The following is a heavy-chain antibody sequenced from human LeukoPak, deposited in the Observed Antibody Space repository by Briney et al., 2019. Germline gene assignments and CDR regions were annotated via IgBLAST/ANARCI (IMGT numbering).Heavy chain of an antibody. CDR1: GFTVSNSN. V-gene: IGHV3-53*01. CDR2: IYSGGST. D-gene: IGHD6-6*01. Sequence: GGSLRLSCSASGFTVSNSNMNWVRQAPGKGLKWISVIYSGGSTHYADSVKGRFTISRDNSKNTLFLQMNSLRVEDTAVYYCAKEEQQFDYLDYWGQGTLVTVSS. J-gene: IGHJ4*02. CDR3: AKEEQQFDYLDY.